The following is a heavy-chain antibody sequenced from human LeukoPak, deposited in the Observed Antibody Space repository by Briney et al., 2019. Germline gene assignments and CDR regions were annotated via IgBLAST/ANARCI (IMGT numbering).Heavy chain of an antibody. D-gene: IGHD5-24*01. Sequence: PGGSLRLSCAASAFTFSSYWMHWVGQAPGRGLEWVADIKQDGSEKYYVDSVKGRFTISRDNAENALYLQMNSLRAEDTAVYYCARGGDGYNSPDFDYWGQGTLVTVSS. V-gene: IGHV3-7*05. CDR3: ARGGDGYNSPDFDY. CDR2: IKQDGSEK. CDR1: AFTFSSYW. J-gene: IGHJ4*02.